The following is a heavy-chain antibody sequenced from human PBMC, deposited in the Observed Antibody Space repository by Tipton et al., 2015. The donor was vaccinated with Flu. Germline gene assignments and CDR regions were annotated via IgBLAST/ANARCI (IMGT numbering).Heavy chain of an antibody. CDR3: ARGLGDHPF. J-gene: IGHJ4*02. V-gene: IGHV3-9*01. CDR2: ISWNSVSI. Sequence: SLRLSCAASGFTFDDYAMHWVRQAPGKGLEWVSGISWNSVSIGYADSVKGRFTISRDNAKTSLYLQMNSLRAEDTALYYCARGLGDHPFWGQGTLVTVSS. D-gene: IGHD4-17*01. CDR1: GFTFDDYA.